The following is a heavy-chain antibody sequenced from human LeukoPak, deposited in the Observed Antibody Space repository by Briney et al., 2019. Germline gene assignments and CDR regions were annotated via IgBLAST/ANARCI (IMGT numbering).Heavy chain of an antibody. CDR2: IYYSGST. D-gene: IGHD6-13*01. CDR3: ARDPEFGSSWYVDY. CDR1: GGSISSYY. J-gene: IGHJ4*02. V-gene: IGHV4-59*01. Sequence: SETLSLTCTVSGGSISSYYWSWIRQPPGKGLEWIGYIYYSGSTNYNPSLKSRVTISVDTSKNQFSLKLSSVTAADTAVYYCARDPEFGSSWYVDYWGQGTLVTVSS.